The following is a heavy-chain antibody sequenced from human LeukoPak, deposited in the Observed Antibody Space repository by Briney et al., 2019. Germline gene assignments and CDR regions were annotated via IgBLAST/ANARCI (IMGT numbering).Heavy chain of an antibody. CDR2: IYPGDSDT. Sequence: GESLKISCKASGYSFTSYWIGWLRQMPGKGLEWMGIIYPGDSDTRYSPSFQGQVTISADKSISTAYLQWSSLKASDTAMYYCARLPNYYDSSGYYPLDYWGQGTLVTVSS. CDR1: GYSFTSYW. J-gene: IGHJ4*02. V-gene: IGHV5-51*01. D-gene: IGHD3-22*01. CDR3: ARLPNYYDSSGYYPLDY.